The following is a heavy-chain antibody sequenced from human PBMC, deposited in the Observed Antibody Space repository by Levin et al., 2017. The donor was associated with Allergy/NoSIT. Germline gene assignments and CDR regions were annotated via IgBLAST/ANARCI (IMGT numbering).Heavy chain of an antibody. J-gene: IGHJ5*02. CDR3: ARARHLLDPWFDP. V-gene: IGHV3-30-3*01. Sequence: QAGGSLRLSCAASGFTFSSYAMHWVRQAPGKGLEWVAVISYDGSNKYYADSVKGRFTISRDNSKNTLYLQMNSLRAEDTAVYYCARARHLLDPWFDPWGQGTLVTVSS. D-gene: IGHD3/OR15-3a*01. CDR1: GFTFSSYA. CDR2: ISYDGSNK.